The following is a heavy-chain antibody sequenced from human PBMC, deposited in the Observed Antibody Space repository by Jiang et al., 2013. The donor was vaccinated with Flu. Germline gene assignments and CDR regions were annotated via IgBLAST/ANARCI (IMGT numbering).Heavy chain of an antibody. CDR2: IIPIFGTT. Sequence: KPGSSVKVSCRPSGGIFTSYGFSWVRQAPGQGLEWMGGIIPIFGTTKYAQNFQGRVIITADKSARTTYMELSSLRSEDTAMYYCARAEIVATTSDYYYYAMDVWGQGTTVTVSS. D-gene: IGHD5-12*01. CDR1: GGIFTSYG. J-gene: IGHJ6*02. V-gene: IGHV1-69*06. CDR3: ARAEIVATTSDYYYYAMDV.